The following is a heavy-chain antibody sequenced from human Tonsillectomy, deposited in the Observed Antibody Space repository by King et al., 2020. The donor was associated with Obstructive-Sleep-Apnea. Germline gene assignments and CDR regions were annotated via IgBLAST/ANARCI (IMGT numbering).Heavy chain of an antibody. D-gene: IGHD3-16*01. CDR3: ARDFGYDHVWVSSGGLDV. J-gene: IGHJ6*02. V-gene: IGHV4-59*01. CDR2: IYYSGST. Sequence: VQLQESGPGLVKPSETLSLTCTVSGGSISSYYWSWIRQPPGKGLEWIGYIYYSGSTNCNPSLKSRLTISVDTSKNEISLKMSSVTAADTAVYYCARDFGYDHVWVSSGGLDVWGQGTTVTVSS. CDR1: GGSISSYY.